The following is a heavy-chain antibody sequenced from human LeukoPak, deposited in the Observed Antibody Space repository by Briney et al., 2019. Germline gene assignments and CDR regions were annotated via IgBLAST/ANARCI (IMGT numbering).Heavy chain of an antibody. CDR1: GYSFTSYW. CDR3: ARSRRDGSRFYYYYYMDV. J-gene: IGHJ6*03. V-gene: IGHV5-51*01. D-gene: IGHD6-13*01. Sequence: GESLKISCKGSGYSFTSYWIGWVRQLPGKGLEWMGIIYPGDSDTRYSPSFQGQVTISADKSISTAYLQWSSLKASDTAMYYCARSRRDGSRFYYYYYMDVWGKGTTVTISS. CDR2: IYPGDSDT.